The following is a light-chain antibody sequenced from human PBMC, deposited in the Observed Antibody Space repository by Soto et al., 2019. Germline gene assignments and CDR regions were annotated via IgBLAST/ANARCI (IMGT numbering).Light chain of an antibody. Sequence: EIVLTQSPATLSLSPGERATLSCRASQSVSSYFAWYHQQPGQPPRLLIYDASTRTTGIPARCSSRGSATDFTLTISSIEPEDFAVFYCQQRSNWPRVFTFGPGTKVDIK. J-gene: IGKJ3*01. CDR3: QQRSNWPRVFT. CDR2: DAS. V-gene: IGKV3-11*01. CDR1: QSVSSY.